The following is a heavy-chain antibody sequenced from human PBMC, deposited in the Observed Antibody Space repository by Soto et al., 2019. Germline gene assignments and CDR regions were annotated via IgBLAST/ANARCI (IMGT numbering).Heavy chain of an antibody. V-gene: IGHV1-69*04. J-gene: IGHJ6*03. Sequence: ASVKVSCKASGGTFSSYTISWVRQAPGQGLEWMGRIIPILGIANYAQKFQGRVTITADKSTSTAYMELSSLRSEDTAVYYCARDSGYDFSYYYMDVWGKGTTVTVSS. CDR1: GGTFSSYT. D-gene: IGHD5-12*01. CDR3: ARDSGYDFSYYYMDV. CDR2: IIPILGIA.